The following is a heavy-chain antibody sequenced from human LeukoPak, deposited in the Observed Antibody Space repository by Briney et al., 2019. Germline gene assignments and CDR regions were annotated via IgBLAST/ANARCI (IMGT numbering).Heavy chain of an antibody. CDR2: LSYAGDYK. V-gene: IGHV3-30*18. CDR1: GFTFSSYG. J-gene: IGHJ4*02. CDR3: AKDAGSGTYSDGYYFDY. Sequence: GGSLRLSCAASGFTFSSYGMHWVRQAPGKGLEWVAVLSYAGDYKFSADSVKGQFTISRDNSKNTLYLQMNSLRAEDTAVYYCAKDAGSGTYSDGYYFDYWGQGTLVTVSS. D-gene: IGHD3-10*01.